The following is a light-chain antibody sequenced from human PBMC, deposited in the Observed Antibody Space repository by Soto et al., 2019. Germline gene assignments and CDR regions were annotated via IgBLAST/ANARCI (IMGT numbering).Light chain of an antibody. Sequence: QSVLTQPPSASGTPGQRVTISCSGSSSNIGSNTVNWYQQHPGTAPKLLIYSNNQRPSGVPDRFSGSKSGTSASLAISGLQSEDEDDYYCAAWDDSLNGLVFGGATKLTVL. V-gene: IGLV1-44*01. CDR1: SSNIGSNT. CDR3: AAWDDSLNGLV. CDR2: SNN. J-gene: IGLJ2*01.